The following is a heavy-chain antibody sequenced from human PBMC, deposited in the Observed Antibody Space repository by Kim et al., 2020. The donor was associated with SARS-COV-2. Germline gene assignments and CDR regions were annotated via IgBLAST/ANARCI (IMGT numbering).Heavy chain of an antibody. V-gene: IGHV1-2*04. CDR1: GYTFTGYY. D-gene: IGHD3-9*01. CDR2: INPNSGGT. J-gene: IGHJ4*02. CDR3: ARASPGYYDILTGPFDY. Sequence: ASVKVSCKASGYTFTGYYMHWVRQAPGQRLEWMGWINPNSGGTNYAQKFQGWVTMTRDTSISTAYMELSRLRSDDTAVYYCARASPGYYDILTGPFDYWGQGTLVTVSS.